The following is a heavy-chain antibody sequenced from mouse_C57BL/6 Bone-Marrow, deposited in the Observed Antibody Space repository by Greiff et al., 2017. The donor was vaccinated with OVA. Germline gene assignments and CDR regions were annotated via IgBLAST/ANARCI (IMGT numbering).Heavy chain of an antibody. Sequence: VQLVESGPELVKPGASVKISCKASGYTFTDYYINWVKQRPGQGLEWIGWIIPGSGSTYYNEKFKGKATLTVDKSSSTAYMLLSSLTSEDSAVDFCARALRDDYYGVFDYWGQGTTLTVSA. CDR1: GYTFTDYY. D-gene: IGHD1-2*01. CDR2: IIPGSGST. V-gene: IGHV1-75*01. J-gene: IGHJ2*01. CDR3: ARALRDDYYGVFDY.